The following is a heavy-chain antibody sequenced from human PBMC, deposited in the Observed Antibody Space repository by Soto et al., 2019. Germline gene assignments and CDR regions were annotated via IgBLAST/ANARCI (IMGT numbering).Heavy chain of an antibody. D-gene: IGHD2-15*01. CDR1: GGSISSGGYY. Sequence: LSLTCTVSGGSISSGGYYWSWIRQHPGKGLEWIGYIYYSGSTYYNPSLKSRVTISVDTSKNQFSLKLSSVTAADTAVYYCAREELRRYCSGGSCYSYPDAFDIWGQGTMVTVSS. CDR2: IYYSGST. J-gene: IGHJ3*02. CDR3: AREELRRYCSGGSCYSYPDAFDI. V-gene: IGHV4-31*03.